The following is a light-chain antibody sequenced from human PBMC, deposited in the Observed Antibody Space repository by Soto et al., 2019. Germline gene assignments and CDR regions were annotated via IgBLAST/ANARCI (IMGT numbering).Light chain of an antibody. CDR2: GAS. Sequence: EIVLTQSPGTLSLSPGERATLSCRASQSVSSSYLAWYQQKPGQAPRLLIYGASSRATGIPDRFSGSGSGTDFTLTISRLEPEDCAVYYCQQYGSLSWTFGQGTKVDIK. V-gene: IGKV3-20*01. J-gene: IGKJ1*01. CDR3: QQYGSLSWT. CDR1: QSVSSSY.